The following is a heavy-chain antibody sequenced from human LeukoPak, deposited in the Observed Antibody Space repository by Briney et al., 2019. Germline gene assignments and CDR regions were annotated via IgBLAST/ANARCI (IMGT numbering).Heavy chain of an antibody. Sequence: PSETLSLTCTVSGVSISSYYWSWIRQPPGKGLEWIGYVYYSGSTDYNPSLKSRVTISLDTSKNQFSLKLSSVTAADTAVDYCARPMVRGVNDALDIWGQGTMVTVSS. CDR2: VYYSGST. J-gene: IGHJ3*02. V-gene: IGHV4-59*08. CDR3: ARPMVRGVNDALDI. D-gene: IGHD3-10*01. CDR1: GVSISSYY.